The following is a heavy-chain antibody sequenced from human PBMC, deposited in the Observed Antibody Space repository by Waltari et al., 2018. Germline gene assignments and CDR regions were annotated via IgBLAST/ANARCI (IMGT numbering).Heavy chain of an antibody. CDR1: GLSFGTYN. J-gene: IGHJ4*02. Sequence: EGQLVESGGGLVKPGGSLRLSCAASGLSFGTYNMNWVRQAPGKGLEWVSYISSSSAYKDYADSVKGRFTFSRDNAKNSLYLQMNSLRAEDTAVYYCARDNDYYFDYWGQGTLVTVSS. V-gene: IGHV3-21*01. CDR2: ISSSSAYK. D-gene: IGHD2-21*02. CDR3: ARDNDYYFDY.